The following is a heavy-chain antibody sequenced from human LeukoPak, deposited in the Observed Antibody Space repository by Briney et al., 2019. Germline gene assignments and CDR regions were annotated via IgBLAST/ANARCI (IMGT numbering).Heavy chain of an antibody. CDR1: GFTVSSNY. J-gene: IGHJ4*02. CDR2: IYSGGST. Sequence: GGSLRLSCAASGFTVSSNYMSWVRQAPGKGLEWVSVIYSGGSTYYADSVKGRFTISRDNSKNTLYLQMNSLRAEDTAVYYCWYYGSGSYYNGRYYFDYWGQGTLVTVSS. D-gene: IGHD3-10*01. V-gene: IGHV3-53*01. CDR3: WYYGSGSYYNGRYYFDY.